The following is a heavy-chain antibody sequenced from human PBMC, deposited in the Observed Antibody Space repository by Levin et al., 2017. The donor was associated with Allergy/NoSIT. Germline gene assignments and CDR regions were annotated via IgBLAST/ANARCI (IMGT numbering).Heavy chain of an antibody. Sequence: GGSLRLSCAASGFTFSSYAMHWVRQAPGKGLEWVAVISYDGSNKYYADSVKGRFTISRDNSKNTLYLQMNSLRAEDTAVYYCARDGFDTIFGVVIMYYYYYYMDVWGKGTTVTVSS. D-gene: IGHD3-3*01. CDR1: GFTFSSYA. CDR2: ISYDGSNK. V-gene: IGHV3-30-3*01. CDR3: ARDGFDTIFGVVIMYYYYYYMDV. J-gene: IGHJ6*03.